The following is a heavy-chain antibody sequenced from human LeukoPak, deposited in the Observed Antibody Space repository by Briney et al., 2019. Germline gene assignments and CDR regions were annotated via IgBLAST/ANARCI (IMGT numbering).Heavy chain of an antibody. CDR1: GGTFSSYA. Sequence: SVKVSCKASGGTFSSYAISWVRQAAGQGLEWMGGIIPIFGTANYEQKFQGRVTITADESTSTAYMELSSLRSEDTAVYYCARDDVVVVAATNNKNYYYYGMDVWGQGTTVTVSS. CDR2: IIPIFGTA. J-gene: IGHJ6*02. D-gene: IGHD2-15*01. V-gene: IGHV1-69*13. CDR3: ARDDVVVVAATNNKNYYYYGMDV.